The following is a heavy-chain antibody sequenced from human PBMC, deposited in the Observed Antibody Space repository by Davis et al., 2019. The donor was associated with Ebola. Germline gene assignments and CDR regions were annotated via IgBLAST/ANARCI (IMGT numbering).Heavy chain of an antibody. V-gene: IGHV3-74*01. J-gene: IGHJ6*04. Sequence: GESLKISCAASEFTFSSYWMHWVRQAPGKGLVWVSRINSDGSTTSYADSVKGRFTISRDNSKNTLYLQMNSLRAEDTAVYYCAKGSVTIFGVAPDYYGMDVWGKGTTVTVSS. CDR3: AKGSVTIFGVAPDYYGMDV. D-gene: IGHD3-3*01. CDR1: EFTFSSYW. CDR2: INSDGSTT.